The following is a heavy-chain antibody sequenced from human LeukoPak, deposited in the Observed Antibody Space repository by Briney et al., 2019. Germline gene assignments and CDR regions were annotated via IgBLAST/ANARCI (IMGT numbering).Heavy chain of an antibody. CDR1: GGSISFYF. CDR3: ARGGYYDTFDI. CDR2: IYNSGST. D-gene: IGHD3-22*01. V-gene: IGHV4-59*01. J-gene: IGHJ3*02. Sequence: PSETLFLTCTVSGGSISFYFWSWIRQPPGKGLEWIAYIYNSGSTNYNPSLKSRVTISVDASKNQFSLKLSSVTAADTAVYYCARGGYYDTFDIWGQGTMVTVSS.